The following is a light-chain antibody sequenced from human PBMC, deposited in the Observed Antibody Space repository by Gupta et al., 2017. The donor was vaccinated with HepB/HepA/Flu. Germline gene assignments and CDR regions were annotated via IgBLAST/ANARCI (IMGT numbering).Light chain of an antibody. Sequence: DIVMTQSPDSLAVSLGERATNNCKSSQKVLYSNNKDFLAWYQQKPGHPPKLLISWASTRESGVPDRFSGSGSGTDFTLTISSLQAEDVAVYYCQQYYDTPITFGQGTRLEIK. CDR2: WAS. CDR3: QQYYDTPIT. J-gene: IGKJ5*01. V-gene: IGKV4-1*01. CDR1: QKVLYSNNKDF.